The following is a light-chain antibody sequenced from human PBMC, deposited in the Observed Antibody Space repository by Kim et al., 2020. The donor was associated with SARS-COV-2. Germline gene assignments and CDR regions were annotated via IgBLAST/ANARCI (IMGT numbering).Light chain of an antibody. CDR2: HDS. J-gene: IGLJ3*02. V-gene: IGLV3-1*01. CDR1: KLGDKY. Sequence: VSPGQTASITCSGDKLGDKYACWYQQKPGQSPVLVIYHDSKRPSGIPERFSGSNSGITATLTISGTQAMDEADYYCQAWDSSTAVFGGGTQLTVL. CDR3: QAWDSSTAV.